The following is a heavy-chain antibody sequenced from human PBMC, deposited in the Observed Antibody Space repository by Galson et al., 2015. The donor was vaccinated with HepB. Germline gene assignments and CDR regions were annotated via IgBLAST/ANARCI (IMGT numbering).Heavy chain of an antibody. Sequence: SVKVSCKASGYTFTSYYMHWVRQAPGQGLEWMGIINPSGGSTNYAQKFQGRVTMTRDTSTSIVYMELSNLRSEDTAVYYCARVEGSGTQEGMDVWGQGTTVTVSS. CDR1: GYTFTSYY. CDR3: ARVEGSGTQEGMDV. V-gene: IGHV1-46*03. D-gene: IGHD3-10*01. J-gene: IGHJ6*02. CDR2: INPSGGST.